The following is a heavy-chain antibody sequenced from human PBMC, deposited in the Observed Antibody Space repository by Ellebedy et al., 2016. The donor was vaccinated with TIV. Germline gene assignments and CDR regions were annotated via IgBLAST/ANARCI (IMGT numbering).Heavy chain of an antibody. CDR1: GGSFSGYY. Sequence: SETLSLXXAVYGGSFSGYYWSWIRQPPGKGLEWIGEINHSGSTNYNPSLKSRVTISVDTSKNQFSLKLSSVTAADTAVYYCARVGNWFNPWGQGTLVTVSS. CDR3: ARVGNWFNP. J-gene: IGHJ5*02. V-gene: IGHV4-34*01. CDR2: INHSGST.